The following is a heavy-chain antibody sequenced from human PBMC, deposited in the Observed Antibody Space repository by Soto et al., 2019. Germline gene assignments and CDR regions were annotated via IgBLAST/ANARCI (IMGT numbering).Heavy chain of an antibody. J-gene: IGHJ4*02. V-gene: IGHV4-39*01. CDR1: GGSISSSSYY. CDR3: ARREVRAIFGVVIPYAFDY. CDR2: IYYSGST. D-gene: IGHD3-3*01. Sequence: QLQLQESGPGLVKPSETLSLTCTVSGGSISSSSYYWGWIRQPPGKGLEWIGSIYYSGSTYYNPSLQRRVTLSVDTSKNQFSLKLSSVTAADTALYYCARREVRAIFGVVIPYAFDYWGEGTLVTVSS.